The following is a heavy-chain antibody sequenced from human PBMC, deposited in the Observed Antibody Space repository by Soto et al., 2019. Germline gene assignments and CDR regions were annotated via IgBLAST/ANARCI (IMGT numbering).Heavy chain of an antibody. CDR3: ATDLQQQQLVLLDYYYGMDV. J-gene: IGHJ6*02. V-gene: IGHV1-24*01. D-gene: IGHD6-13*01. CDR1: GYTFTELS. Sequence: ASVKVSCKVSGYTFTELSMHWVRQAPGKGLEWMGGFDPEDGETIYAQKFQGRVTMTEDTSTDTAYMELSSLRSEDTAVYYCATDLQQQQLVLLDYYYGMDVWGQGTTVTVSS. CDR2: FDPEDGET.